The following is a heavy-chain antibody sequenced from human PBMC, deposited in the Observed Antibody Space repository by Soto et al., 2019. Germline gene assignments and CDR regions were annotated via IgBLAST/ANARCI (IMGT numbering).Heavy chain of an antibody. CDR3: ARDRPGDFWSGYYPEY. Sequence: GGSLRLSCGAFGFTFSSYWMHWVRQAPGKGLVWVSRINSDGSSASYADSVKGRFTISRDNAKNTLYLQMNSLRAEDTAVYYCARDRPGDFWSGYYPEYWGQGTLVTVSS. CDR2: INSDGSSA. CDR1: GFTFSSYW. V-gene: IGHV3-74*01. D-gene: IGHD3-3*01. J-gene: IGHJ4*02.